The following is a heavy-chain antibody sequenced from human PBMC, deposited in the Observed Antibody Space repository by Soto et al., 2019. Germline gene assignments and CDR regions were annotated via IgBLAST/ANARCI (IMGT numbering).Heavy chain of an antibody. J-gene: IGHJ4*02. Sequence: SETLSLTCTVSGGSISSYYWSWIRQPPGKGLEWIGYIYYSGSTNYNPSLKSRVTISVDTSKSQFSLKLSSVTAADTAVYYCARGTSGYDMGSYYFDYWGQGTLVTVSS. V-gene: IGHV4-59*01. CDR2: IYYSGST. CDR3: ARGTSGYDMGSYYFDY. D-gene: IGHD5-12*01. CDR1: GGSISSYY.